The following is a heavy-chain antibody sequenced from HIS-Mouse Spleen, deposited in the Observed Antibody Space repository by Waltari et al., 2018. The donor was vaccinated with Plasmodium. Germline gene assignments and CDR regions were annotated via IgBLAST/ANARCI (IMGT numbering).Heavy chain of an antibody. Sequence: QVQLQQWGAGLLKPSETLSLTCAVYGGSFSGYYWSWIRQPPGKGLEWIGEINHRGSTNYHPSLKSRVTISVDTSKNQFSLKLSSVTAADTAVYYCASSGSGSYYYWGQGTLVTVSS. V-gene: IGHV4-34*01. CDR1: GGSFSGYY. CDR2: INHRGST. D-gene: IGHD3-10*01. J-gene: IGHJ4*02. CDR3: ASSGSGSYYY.